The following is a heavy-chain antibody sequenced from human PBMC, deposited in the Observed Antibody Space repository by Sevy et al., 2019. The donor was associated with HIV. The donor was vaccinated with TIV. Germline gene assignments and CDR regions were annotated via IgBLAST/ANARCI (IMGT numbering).Heavy chain of an antibody. D-gene: IGHD3-10*01. CDR3: AKDPLITMVRGVIS. V-gene: IGHV3-23*01. J-gene: IGHJ5*02. CDR2: ISGSGGST. Sequence: GGSLRLSCAASGFTFSSYAMSWVRQAPGKGLEWVSAISGSGGSTYYADSVKGRFTISRDNSKNTLYPQMNSLRAEDTAVYYCAKDPLITMVRGVISWGQGTLVTVSS. CDR1: GFTFSSYA.